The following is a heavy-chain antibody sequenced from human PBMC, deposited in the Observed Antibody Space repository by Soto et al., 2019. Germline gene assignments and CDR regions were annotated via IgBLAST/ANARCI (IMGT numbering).Heavy chain of an antibody. CDR1: GYSFTSYW. D-gene: IGHD3-22*01. J-gene: IGHJ4*02. CDR2: IYPGDSDT. Sequence: GESPKISCQGSGYSFTSYWIGWVRQMPGKGLEWMGIIYPGDSDTRYSPSFQGQVTISADKSISTAYLQWSSLKASDTAMYYCARHRPPYYYDSSGYPPDYWGQGTLVTVSS. V-gene: IGHV5-51*01. CDR3: ARHRPPYYYDSSGYPPDY.